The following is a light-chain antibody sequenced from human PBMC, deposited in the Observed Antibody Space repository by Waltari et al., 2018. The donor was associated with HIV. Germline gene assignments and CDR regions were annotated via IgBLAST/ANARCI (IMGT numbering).Light chain of an antibody. V-gene: IGLV2-14*03. J-gene: IGLJ2*01. CDR3: ASFMGDNTIV. CDR2: DVD. Sequence: SAVTQPASVSGLPGQSITVPRRGDDNDFALYNFLFWYQQYPGEPPTLILYDVDSRASGISDRFYGSKSGNTASLTISGLRAEDEAHYYCASFMGDNTIVFGGGTKVTVL. CDR1: DNDFALYNF.